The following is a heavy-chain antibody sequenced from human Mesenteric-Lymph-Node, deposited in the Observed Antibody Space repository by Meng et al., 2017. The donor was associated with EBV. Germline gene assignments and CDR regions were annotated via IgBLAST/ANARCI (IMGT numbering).Heavy chain of an antibody. CDR1: GGSFTGYY. CDR2: IYYGGNT. J-gene: IGHJ4*02. CDR3: ARDGDSSGDFDY. V-gene: IGHV4-34*01. D-gene: IGHD6-19*01. Sequence: QVHLQQWAAGLLKASXTLSLTCAVYGGSFTGYYWSWIRQPPGKGLEWIGYIYYGGNTYYNPSLKSRVTISVDTSKNQFSLKLSSVTAADTAVYFCARDGDSSGDFDYWGQGTLVTVSS.